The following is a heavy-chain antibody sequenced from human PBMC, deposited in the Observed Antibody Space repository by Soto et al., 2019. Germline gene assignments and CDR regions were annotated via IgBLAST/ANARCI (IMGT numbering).Heavy chain of an antibody. V-gene: IGHV3-43D*04. CDR2: ISWDGGST. CDR3: AKDRGRWLRTGTYFDY. CDR1: GFTFDVYA. Sequence: GGSLRLSCAASGFTFDVYAMHWVRQAPGKGLEWVSLISWDGGSTYYADSVKGRFTISRDNSKNSLYLQMNSLRAEDTALYYCAKDRGRWLRTGTYFDYWGQGTLVTVSS. J-gene: IGHJ4*02. D-gene: IGHD1-1*01.